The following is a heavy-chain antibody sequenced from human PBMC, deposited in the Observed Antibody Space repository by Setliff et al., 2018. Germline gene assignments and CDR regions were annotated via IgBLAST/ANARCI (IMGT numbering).Heavy chain of an antibody. Sequence: SETLSLTCTVSGGSISSGDYYWSWIRQPPGKGLEWIGYIYYSGSTYYNPSLKSRVTISVDTSKNQFSLKLSSVTAADTAVYYCTRGLGHYYGSGTRQRWFDPWGQGTLVTVSS. CDR1: GGSISSGDYY. V-gene: IGHV4-30-4*08. CDR2: IYYSGST. CDR3: TRGLGHYYGSGTRQRWFDP. J-gene: IGHJ5*02. D-gene: IGHD3-10*01.